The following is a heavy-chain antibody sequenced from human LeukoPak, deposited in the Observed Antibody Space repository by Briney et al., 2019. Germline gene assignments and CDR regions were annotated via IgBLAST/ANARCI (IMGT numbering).Heavy chain of an antibody. Sequence: SETLSLTCSVSGGSMSNHYLTWIRQPAEKGLEWIGRISTSGTTGYNPSLKSRITMSIDTSKNQFSLRLTSVTAADTAVYFCARSWSGRVTAADIWGQGTKVTVSS. CDR2: ISTSGTT. CDR1: GGSMSNHY. CDR3: ARSWSGRVTAADI. V-gene: IGHV4-4*07. D-gene: IGHD3-3*01. J-gene: IGHJ3*02.